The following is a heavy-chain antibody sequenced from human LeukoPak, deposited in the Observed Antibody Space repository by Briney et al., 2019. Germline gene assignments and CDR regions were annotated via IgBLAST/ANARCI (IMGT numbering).Heavy chain of an antibody. CDR3: ARDKNLGIRNWFDP. CDR1: GGSISSSNW. Sequence: PSETLSLTCAVSGGSISSSNWWSWVRQPPGKGLEWIGEIYHSGNTNYNPSLKSRVAISVDKSKNQFSLKLSSVTAADTAVYYCARDKNLGIRNWFDPWGQGTLVTVSS. V-gene: IGHV4-4*02. CDR2: IYHSGNT. J-gene: IGHJ5*02. D-gene: IGHD7-27*01.